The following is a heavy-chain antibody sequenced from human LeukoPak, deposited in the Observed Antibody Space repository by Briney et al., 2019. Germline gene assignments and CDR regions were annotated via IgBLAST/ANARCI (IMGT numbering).Heavy chain of an antibody. J-gene: IGHJ6*03. CDR1: GYTFTSYY. V-gene: IGHV1-18*04. D-gene: IGHD3-3*01. Sequence: GASVKVSCKXSGYTFTSYYMHWVRQAPGQGLEWMGWISAYNGNTNYAQKLQGRVTMTTDTSTSTAYMELRSLRSDDTAVYYCASSEIRDYMDVWGKGTTVTVSS. CDR2: ISAYNGNT. CDR3: ASSEIRDYMDV.